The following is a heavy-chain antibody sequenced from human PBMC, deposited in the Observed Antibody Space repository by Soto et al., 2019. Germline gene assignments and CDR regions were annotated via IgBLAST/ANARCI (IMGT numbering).Heavy chain of an antibody. D-gene: IGHD2-2*01. J-gene: IGHJ4*02. V-gene: IGHV4-31*03. Sequence: PSETLSLTCTVSGGSISSGGYYWSWIRQHPGKGLEWIGYIYYSGSTYYNPSLKSRVTISVDTSKNQFSLKLSSVTAADTAVYYCARMASENPAAPLDYWGQGTLVTVSS. CDR1: GGSISSGGYY. CDR2: IYYSGST. CDR3: ARMASENPAAPLDY.